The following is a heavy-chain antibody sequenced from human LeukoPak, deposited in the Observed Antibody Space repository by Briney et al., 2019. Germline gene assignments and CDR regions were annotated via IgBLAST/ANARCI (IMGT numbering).Heavy chain of an antibody. CDR2: ISGSGAST. V-gene: IGHV3-23*01. Sequence: GGSLRLSCTSSGFSCSGYAMICLRQAPGKGLELVSTISGSGASTFYADSVRGRFITSKDIPSKIVFLQMNSLRAEDTAVYYCAEGSRGYTNYYFDYWGQGSVVTVCS. D-gene: IGHD2-2*02. CDR3: AEGSRGYTNYYFDY. CDR1: GFSCSGYA. J-gene: IGHJ4*02.